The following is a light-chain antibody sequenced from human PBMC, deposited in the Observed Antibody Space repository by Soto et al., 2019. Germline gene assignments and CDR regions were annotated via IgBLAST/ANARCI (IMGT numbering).Light chain of an antibody. CDR3: SSYKSSSTRGYV. J-gene: IGLJ1*01. CDR2: ALX. V-gene: IGLV2-14*01. Sequence: QSALTQPASVSGSPGQSITISCTGTSSDVGGYNYVSWYQQHPGKAPKLMIXALXXRNSGVFNRFSGPKSGNTASLNISGLQAEDEADYYCSSYKSSSTRGYVLGTGNKVNVL. CDR1: SSDVGGYNY.